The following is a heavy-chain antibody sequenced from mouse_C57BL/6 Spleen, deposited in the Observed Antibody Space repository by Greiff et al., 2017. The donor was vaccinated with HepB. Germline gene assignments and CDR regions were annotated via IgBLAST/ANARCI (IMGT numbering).Heavy chain of an antibody. V-gene: IGHV5-12*01. CDR3: SRDSTYDDYAMDY. CDR1: GFTFSDYY. D-gene: IGHD5-1*01. Sequence: EVKVVESGGGLVQPGGSLKLSCAASGFTFSDYYMYWVRQTPEKRLEWVAYISNGGGSTYYPDTVKGRFTISRDNAKNTLYLQMSRLKSEDTAMYYCSRDSTYDDYAMDYWGQGTSVTVSS. J-gene: IGHJ4*01. CDR2: ISNGGGST.